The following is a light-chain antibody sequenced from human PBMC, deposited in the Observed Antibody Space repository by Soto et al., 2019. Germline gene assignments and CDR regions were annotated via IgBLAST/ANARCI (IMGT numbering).Light chain of an antibody. CDR1: QSVASN. CDR3: HHYTNWPHT. CDR2: GAS. V-gene: IGKV3-15*01. Sequence: DIVMTQSPATLSVSPGERATLSCRASQSVASNLAWYQQRPGQAPRLLIYGASTRATGVPVRFSGSGSGTEITTLISSMKYEDFEVYYCHHYTNWPHTFGRGTKVEIK. J-gene: IGKJ4*01.